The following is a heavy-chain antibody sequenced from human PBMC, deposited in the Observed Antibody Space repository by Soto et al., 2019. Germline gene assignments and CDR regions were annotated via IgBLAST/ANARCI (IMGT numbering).Heavy chain of an antibody. CDR2: ISGSGGST. CDR1: GFTFSSYA. D-gene: IGHD5-12*01. CDR3: AKAKMDGSGYDPEGFDY. V-gene: IGHV3-23*01. Sequence: GGSLRLSCAASGFTFSSYAMSWVRQAPGKGLEWVSAISGSGGSTYYADSVKGRFTISRDNSKNTLYLQMNSLRAEDTAVYYCAKAKMDGSGYDPEGFDYWGQGTLVTVSS. J-gene: IGHJ4*02.